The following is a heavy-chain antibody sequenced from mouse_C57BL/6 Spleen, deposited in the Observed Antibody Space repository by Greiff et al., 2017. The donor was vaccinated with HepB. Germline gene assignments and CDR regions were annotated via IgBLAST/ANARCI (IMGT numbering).Heavy chain of an antibody. CDR3: ERGVPIYAMDY. D-gene: IGHD2-14*01. CDR2: IYPRSGNT. V-gene: IGHV1-81*01. Sequence: QVQLQQSGAELARPGASVKLSCKASGYTFTSYGISWVKQRTGQGLEWIGEIYPRSGNTYYNEKFKGKATLTADKSSSSAYMELRSLTAEDSAVYFCERGVPIYAMDYWGQGTSVTVSS. J-gene: IGHJ4*01. CDR1: GYTFTSYG.